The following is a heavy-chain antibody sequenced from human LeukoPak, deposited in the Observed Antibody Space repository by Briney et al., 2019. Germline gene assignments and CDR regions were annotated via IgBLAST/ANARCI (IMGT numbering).Heavy chain of an antibody. D-gene: IGHD3-10*01. CDR1: GFTFDDYG. Sequence: GGSLRLSCAASGFTFDDYGMSWVRQAPGKGLEWVSGINWNGGSTGYAVSVKGRFTISRDNAKNSLYLQMNSLRAEDTALYYCARDSRYYYGSGSYSYWGQGTLVTVSS. J-gene: IGHJ4*02. CDR2: INWNGGST. CDR3: ARDSRYYYGSGSYSY. V-gene: IGHV3-20*04.